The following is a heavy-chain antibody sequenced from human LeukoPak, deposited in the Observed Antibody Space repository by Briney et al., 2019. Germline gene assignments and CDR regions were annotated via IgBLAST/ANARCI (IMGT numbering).Heavy chain of an antibody. J-gene: IGHJ4*02. D-gene: IGHD6-19*01. CDR1: GYSFTSYW. V-gene: IGHV5-51*01. CDR2: IYPGDSDT. CDR3: ATTTYSSGWYFDY. Sequence: GESLKISCKGSGYSFTSYWIGWVRQMPGKGLEWMGIIYPGDSDTRYSPSFQGQVTISADKSISTAYLQWSSLKASDTAMYYCATTTYSSGWYFDYWGQGTLVTVSS.